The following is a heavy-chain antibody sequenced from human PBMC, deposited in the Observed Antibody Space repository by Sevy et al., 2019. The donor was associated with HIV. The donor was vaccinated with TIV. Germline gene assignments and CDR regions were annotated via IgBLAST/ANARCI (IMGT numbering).Heavy chain of an antibody. D-gene: IGHD3-22*01. V-gene: IGHV3-21*01. CDR2: ISSSSSYI. CDR3: ARDRGPYDSSGYISAFDI. CDR1: GFTFSSYS. Sequence: GGSLRLSCAASGFTFSSYSMNWVRQAPGKGLEWVSSISSSSSYIYYADSVKGRFTISSDNAKNSLYLQMNSLRAEDTAVYYCARDRGPYDSSGYISAFDIWGQGTMVTVSS. J-gene: IGHJ3*02.